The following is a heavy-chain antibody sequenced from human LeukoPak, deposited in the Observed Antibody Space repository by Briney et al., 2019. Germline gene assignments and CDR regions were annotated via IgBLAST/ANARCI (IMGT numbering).Heavy chain of an antibody. CDR3: ARDREYYYDSSGLYYFDY. J-gene: IGHJ4*02. D-gene: IGHD3-22*01. CDR1: GFTFSSYA. CDR2: ISYDGSNK. V-gene: IGHV3-30-3*01. Sequence: GRSLRLSCAASGFTFSSYAMHWVRQAPGKGLEWVAVISYDGSNKYYADSVKGRFTIFRDNSKNTLYLQMNSLRAEDTAVYYCARDREYYYDSSGLYYFDYWGQGTLSPSPQ.